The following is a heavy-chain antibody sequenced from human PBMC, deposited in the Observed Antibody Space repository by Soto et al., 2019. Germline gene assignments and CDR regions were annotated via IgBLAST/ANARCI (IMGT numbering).Heavy chain of an antibody. D-gene: IGHD2-15*01. V-gene: IGHV5-51*01. CDR2: IYPGDSDT. J-gene: IGHJ4*01. CDR1: GNTFTTYW. CDR3: ARGLWGVNYAATCDLYFVS. Sequence: AALKSSCKGFGNTFTTYWNDRVRQMPGKGLEWMGIIYPGDSDTRYSPSFQGQGTISADKSISTAYLQWSSLKASDTAMYYCARGLWGVNYAATCDLYFVSLGHATLVAVS.